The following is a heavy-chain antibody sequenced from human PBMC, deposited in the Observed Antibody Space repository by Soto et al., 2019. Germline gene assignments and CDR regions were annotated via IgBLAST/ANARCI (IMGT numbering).Heavy chain of an antibody. CDR3: AKPNLHCSSTSCYDY. Sequence: EVQLLESGGGLVQPGGSLRLSCAASGFTFSSYAMSWVRQAPGKGLEWVSAISGSGGSTYYADSVKGRFTISRDNSKNTLYLQMNSLTAEDTAFYYCAKPNLHCSSTSCYDYWGQGTLVTVSS. V-gene: IGHV3-23*01. CDR2: ISGSGGST. CDR1: GFTFSSYA. D-gene: IGHD2-2*01. J-gene: IGHJ4*02.